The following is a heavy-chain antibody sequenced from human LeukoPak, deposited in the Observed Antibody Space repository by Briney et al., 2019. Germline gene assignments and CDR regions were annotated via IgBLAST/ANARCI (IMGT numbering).Heavy chain of an antibody. V-gene: IGHV3-23*01. CDR3: AKYVTGSSGRATYFDY. CDR2: VSTDGGAA. J-gene: IGHJ4*02. CDR1: GFTFSSYA. D-gene: IGHD6-19*01. Sequence: GGSLRLSCAASGFTFSSYALGWVRQAPGKGLEWISAVSTDGGAAYYPDSVRGHFTISRDNSKNTLYLRMNSLRVEDTAIYYCAKYVTGSSGRATYFDYWGQGTLVTVSS.